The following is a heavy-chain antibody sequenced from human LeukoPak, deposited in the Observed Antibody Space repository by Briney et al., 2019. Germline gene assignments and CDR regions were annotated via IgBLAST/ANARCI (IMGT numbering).Heavy chain of an antibody. CDR2: ISAYNGNT. CDR1: GYTFTSYD. Sequence: ASVKVSCKASGYTFTSYDINWVRQATGQGLEWMGWISAYNGNTNYAQKLQGRVTMTTDTSTSTAYMELRSLRSDDTAVYYCARDDMDLSGSYYVLYWFDPWGQGTLVTVSS. V-gene: IGHV1-18*01. D-gene: IGHD1-26*01. CDR3: ARDDMDLSGSYYVLYWFDP. J-gene: IGHJ5*02.